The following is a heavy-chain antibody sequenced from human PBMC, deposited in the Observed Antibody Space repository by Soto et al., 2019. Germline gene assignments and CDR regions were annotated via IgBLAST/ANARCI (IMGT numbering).Heavy chain of an antibody. CDR1: GGSISSGGYS. CDR2: IYHSGST. CDR3: ARGVSRGVDY. V-gene: IGHV4-30-2*01. D-gene: IGHD3-10*01. Sequence: TLSLTCAVSGGSISSGGYSWSWIRQPPGKGLEWIGYIYHSGSTYYNPSLKSRVTISVDRSKNQFSLKLSSVTAADTAVYYCARGVSRGVDYWGQGTLVTVSS. J-gene: IGHJ4*02.